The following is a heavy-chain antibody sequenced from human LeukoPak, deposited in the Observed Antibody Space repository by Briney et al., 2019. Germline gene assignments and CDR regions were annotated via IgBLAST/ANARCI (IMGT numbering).Heavy chain of an antibody. Sequence: GASVKVSCKASGYTFTSYGISWVRQAPGQGLEWMGWISAYNGNTNYAQKLQGRVTMTTDTSTTIAYMELRSLRSDDAAVYYCARVKDPHWIYGTFDYWGQGTLVTVSS. CDR3: ARVKDPHWIYGTFDY. D-gene: IGHD1-7*01. V-gene: IGHV1-18*01. CDR1: GYTFTSYG. J-gene: IGHJ4*02. CDR2: ISAYNGNT.